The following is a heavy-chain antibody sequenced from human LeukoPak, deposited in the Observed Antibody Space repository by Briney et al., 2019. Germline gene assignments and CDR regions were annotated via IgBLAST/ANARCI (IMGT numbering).Heavy chain of an antibody. CDR1: GFTFSSHG. CDR2: ITSGTRT. V-gene: IGHV3-21*01. D-gene: IGHD3-9*01. CDR3: ARTPARRYDILTGYYYYYYMDV. Sequence: GGTLRLSCVASGFTFSSHGMNWVRQAPGKGLEWVSGITSGTRTYYADSVKGRFTISRDNAKNSLYLQMNSLRAEDTAVYYCARTPARRYDILTGYYYYYYMDVWGKGTTVTISS. J-gene: IGHJ6*03.